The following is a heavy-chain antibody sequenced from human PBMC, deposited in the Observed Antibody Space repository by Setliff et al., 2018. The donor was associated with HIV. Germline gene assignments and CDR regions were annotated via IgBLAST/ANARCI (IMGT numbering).Heavy chain of an antibody. CDR3: ARDSGTTIGATGPGY. J-gene: IGHJ4*02. V-gene: IGHV3-9*01. D-gene: IGHD1-26*01. CDR2: ISWNSGSI. Sequence: GRSLRLSCAASGFTFDDYAMHWVRQAPGKGLEWVSVISWNSGSIGYADSVKGRFTISRDNAVNSLYLQMDSLRVEDTAVYYCARDSGTTIGATGPGYWGQGTLVTVSS. CDR1: GFTFDDYA.